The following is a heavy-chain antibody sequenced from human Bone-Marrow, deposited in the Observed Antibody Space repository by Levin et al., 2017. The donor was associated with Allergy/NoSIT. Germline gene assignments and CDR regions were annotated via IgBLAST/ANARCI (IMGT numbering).Heavy chain of an antibody. CDR3: AKDKHTKGYDILTGYFPPNSYGMDV. D-gene: IGHD3-9*01. V-gene: IGHV3-9*01. CDR2: ISWNSGSI. Sequence: SLKISCAASGFTFDDYAMHWVRQAPGKGLEWVSGISWNSGSIGYADSVKGRFTISRDNAKNSLYLQMNSLRAEDTALYYCAKDKHTKGYDILTGYFPPNSYGMDVWGQGTTVTVSS. CDR1: GFTFDDYA. J-gene: IGHJ6*02.